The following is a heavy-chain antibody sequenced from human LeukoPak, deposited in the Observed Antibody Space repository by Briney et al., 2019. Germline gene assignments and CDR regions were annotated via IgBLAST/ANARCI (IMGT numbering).Heavy chain of an antibody. V-gene: IGHV2-5*02. D-gene: IGHD1/OR15-1a*01. CDR3: AHAKQRLYSFDS. CDR2: IYWDDDK. CDR1: GFSLSISDVTIKVG. Sequence: SGPTLVNPTQTLTLTCTFSGFSLSISDVTIKVGVGWIRQPPGKALEWLALIYWDDDKRYSPSLKSRLTITKDTSKNQVVLTMTNMDPVDTATYFCAHAKQRLYSFDSWGQGTLVTVSS. J-gene: IGHJ4*02.